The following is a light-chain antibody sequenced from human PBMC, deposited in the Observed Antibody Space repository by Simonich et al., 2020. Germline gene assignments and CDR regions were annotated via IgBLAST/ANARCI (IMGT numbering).Light chain of an antibody. Sequence: QSALTQPPSASGSPGQSVTISCTGTSSDVGGYNYVSWYQQHPGKAPKLMIYEVSRRPPGVPDRFSGSKSGNTASLTVSGLQAEDEADYYCCSYAGSSTFGVFGGGTKLTVL. CDR1: SSDVGGYNY. J-gene: IGLJ3*02. CDR2: EVS. V-gene: IGLV2-8*01. CDR3: CSYAGSSTFGV.